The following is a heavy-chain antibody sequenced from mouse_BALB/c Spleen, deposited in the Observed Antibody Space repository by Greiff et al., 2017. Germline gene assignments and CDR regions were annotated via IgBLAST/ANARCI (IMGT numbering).Heavy chain of an antibody. Sequence: QVQLQQSGAELAKPGASVKMSCKASGYTFTSYWMHWVKQRPGQGLEWIGYINPSTGYTEYNQKFKDKATLTADKSSSTAYMQLSSLTSEDSAVYYCARFPYYYGSSLYAMDYWGQGTSVTVSS. CDR3: ARFPYYYGSSLYAMDY. D-gene: IGHD1-1*01. V-gene: IGHV1-7*01. CDR1: GYTFTSYW. CDR2: INPSTGYT. J-gene: IGHJ4*01.